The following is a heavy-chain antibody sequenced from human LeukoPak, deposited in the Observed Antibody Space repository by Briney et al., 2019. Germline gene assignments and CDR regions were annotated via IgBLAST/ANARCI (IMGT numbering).Heavy chain of an antibody. D-gene: IGHD6-13*01. V-gene: IGHV3-23*01. Sequence: GGSLRLSCAASGFTFSSYAMSWVRQAPGKGLEWVSAISGSGGSTYYADSVKGRFTISGDNSKNTLYLQMNSLRAEDTAVYYCASDSSRWYEPDYWGQGTLVTVSS. CDR2: ISGSGGST. CDR3: ASDSSRWYEPDY. CDR1: GFTFSSYA. J-gene: IGHJ4*02.